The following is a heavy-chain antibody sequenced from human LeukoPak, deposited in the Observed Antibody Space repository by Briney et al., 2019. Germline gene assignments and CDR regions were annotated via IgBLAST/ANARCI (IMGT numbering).Heavy chain of an antibody. CDR3: ARVRFGEFDY. D-gene: IGHD3-10*01. CDR1: GGSFSGYY. Sequence: PSETLSLTCAAYGGSFSGYYWSWIRQPPGKGLEWIGEINHSGSTNYNPSLKSRVTISVDTSKNQFSLKPSSVTAADTAVYYCARVRFGEFDYWGQGTLVTVSS. CDR2: INHSGST. J-gene: IGHJ4*02. V-gene: IGHV4-34*01.